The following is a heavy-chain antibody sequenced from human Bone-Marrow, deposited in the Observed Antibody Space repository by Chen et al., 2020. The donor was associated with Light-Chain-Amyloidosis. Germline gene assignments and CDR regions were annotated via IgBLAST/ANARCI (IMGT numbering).Heavy chain of an antibody. D-gene: IGHD2-8*01. J-gene: IGHJ6*02. V-gene: IGHV1-69*01. CDR1: GGTFSRYA. CDR2: IIPIFGTA. Sequence: QVQLVQSGAEGKKPGSSVKVSCKASGGTFSRYAISWVRQAPGQGLEWMGGIIPIFGTANYVQKFQGRVTITADESTSTAYMELSSLRSEDTAVYYCARDRGRYCTNGVCYIPPVAGNYYYYGMDVWGQGTTVTVSS. CDR3: ARDRGRYCTNGVCYIPPVAGNYYYYGMDV.